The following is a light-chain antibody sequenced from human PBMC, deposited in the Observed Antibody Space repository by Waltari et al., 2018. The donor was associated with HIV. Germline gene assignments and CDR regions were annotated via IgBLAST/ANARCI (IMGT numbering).Light chain of an antibody. J-gene: IGKJ4*01. CDR3: QQHGNRPPPT. Sequence: EIVLTQSPATLSLSPGERATLSCRASESVGSYVAWYQQRPGQAPSLLIYDASNRAAGVPARFSGSGSGTDFTLTISSLEPEDFAVYYCQQHGNRPPPTFGGGTKVEIK. CDR2: DAS. V-gene: IGKV3-11*01. CDR1: ESVGSY.